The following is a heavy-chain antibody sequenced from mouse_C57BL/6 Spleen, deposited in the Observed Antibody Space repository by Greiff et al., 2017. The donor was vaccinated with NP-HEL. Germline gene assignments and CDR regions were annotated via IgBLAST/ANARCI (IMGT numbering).Heavy chain of an antibody. CDR2: ISDGGSYT. V-gene: IGHV5-4*01. Sequence: EVMLVESGGGLVKPGGSLKLSCAASGFTFSSYAMSWVRQTPEKRLEWVATISDGGSYTYYPDNVKGRFTISRDNAKNNLYLQMSHLKSEDTAMYYCARERMIHFDYWGQGTLSQSPQ. CDR3: ARERMIHFDY. D-gene: IGHD2-3*01. CDR1: GFTFSSYA. J-gene: IGHJ2*01.